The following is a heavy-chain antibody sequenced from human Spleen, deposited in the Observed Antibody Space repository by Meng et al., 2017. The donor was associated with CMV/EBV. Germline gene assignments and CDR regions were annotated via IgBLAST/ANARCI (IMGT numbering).Heavy chain of an antibody. CDR1: GGSIRSGDYY. D-gene: IGHD2-21*02. CDR3: ARDPPYCGGDCGWFDP. V-gene: IGHV4-30-4*08. Sequence: GQGPESGSGLRNPFQPPSLTCPVSGGSIRSGDYYMSWIRQPPGKGLEWIGYIYYSGSTYYNPSLKSRVTISVDTSKNQFSLKLSSVTAADTAVYYCARDPPYCGGDCGWFDPWGQGTLVTVSS. J-gene: IGHJ5*02. CDR2: IYYSGST.